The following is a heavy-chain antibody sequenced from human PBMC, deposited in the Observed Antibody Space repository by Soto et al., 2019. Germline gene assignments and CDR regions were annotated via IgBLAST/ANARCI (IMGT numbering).Heavy chain of an antibody. CDR1: GFTFSSYW. CDR3: ARVEDLIAAAGTANFDY. D-gene: IGHD6-13*01. Sequence: PGGSLRLSCAASGFTFSSYWMSWVRQAPGKGLEWVANIKQDGSEKSYVDSVKGRFTISRDNAKNSLYLQMNSLRAEDTAVYYCARVEDLIAAAGTANFDYWGQGTLVTVSS. J-gene: IGHJ4*02. CDR2: IKQDGSEK. V-gene: IGHV3-7*01.